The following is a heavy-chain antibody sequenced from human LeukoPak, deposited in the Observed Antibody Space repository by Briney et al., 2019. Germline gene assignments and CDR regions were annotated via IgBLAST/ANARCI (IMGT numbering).Heavy chain of an antibody. Sequence: GGSLRLSCAASGFTFSSYSMNWVRQAPGKGLVWVSRINSDGSSTSYADSVKGRFTISRDNAKNTLYLQMNSLRAEDTAVYYCARGLGGQPFDYWGQGTLVTVSS. CDR1: GFTFSSYS. CDR2: INSDGSST. V-gene: IGHV3-74*01. D-gene: IGHD3-16*01. J-gene: IGHJ4*02. CDR3: ARGLGGQPFDY.